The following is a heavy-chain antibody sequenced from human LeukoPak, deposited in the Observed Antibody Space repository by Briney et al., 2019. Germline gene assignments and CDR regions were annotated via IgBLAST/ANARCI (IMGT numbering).Heavy chain of an antibody. Sequence: GGSLRLSCAASGFTFSSYAMSWVRQAPGKGLEWVSAISGSGGSTYYADSVKGRFTISRDNSKNTLYLQMNSLRAEDTSVYYCAKDLGAAGHPDTAMAPGYWGQGTLVTVSS. J-gene: IGHJ4*02. CDR3: AKDLGAAGHPDTAMAPGY. CDR1: GFTFSSYA. D-gene: IGHD5-18*01. V-gene: IGHV3-23*01. CDR2: ISGSGGST.